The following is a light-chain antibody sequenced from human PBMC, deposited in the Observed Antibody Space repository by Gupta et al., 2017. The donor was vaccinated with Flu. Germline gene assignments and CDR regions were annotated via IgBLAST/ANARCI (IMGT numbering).Light chain of an antibody. CDR3: SSRDSSDSHLAV. CDR2: GKN. J-gene: IGLJ2*01. V-gene: IGLV3-19*01. CDR1: SLRTYY. Sequence: GDSLRTYYANWYQQRPGQAPLLVISGKNNRPSGIPDRFSGSNSGNTSSLIITGSQAEDEAVYYCSSRDSSDSHLAVFGGGTKLTVL.